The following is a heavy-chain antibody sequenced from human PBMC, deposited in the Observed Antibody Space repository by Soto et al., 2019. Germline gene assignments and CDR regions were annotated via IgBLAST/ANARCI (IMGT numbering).Heavy chain of an antibody. CDR2: INPSGGST. Sequence: QVQLVQSGAEVKKPGASVKVSCKASGYTFTSYYMHWVRQAPGQGLEWMGIINPSGGSTSYAQKFQGRVTRTRDPSTSTGYMELSSLRSEGTAVYYCAREGGVVTPGGYYYYGMDVWGQGTTVTVSS. V-gene: IGHV1-46*01. J-gene: IGHJ6*02. CDR1: GYTFTSYY. CDR3: AREGGVVTPGGYYYYGMDV. D-gene: IGHD2-21*02.